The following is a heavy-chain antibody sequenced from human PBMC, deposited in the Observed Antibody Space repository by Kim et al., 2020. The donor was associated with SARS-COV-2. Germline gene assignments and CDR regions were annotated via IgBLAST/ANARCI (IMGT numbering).Heavy chain of an antibody. D-gene: IGHD1-1*01. CDR3: ARGGYWTFDC. V-gene: IGHV3-7*01. J-gene: IGHJ4*02. Sequence: GGSLRLSCAASGFTFGDFWMHWVRRAPGKELEFVASIKTDGSENFYADSVKGRFTIARDNGKNSLYLQMNSLRADDTAVYHCARGGYWTFDCWCRGTLVT. CDR2: IKTDGSEN. CDR1: GFTFGDFW.